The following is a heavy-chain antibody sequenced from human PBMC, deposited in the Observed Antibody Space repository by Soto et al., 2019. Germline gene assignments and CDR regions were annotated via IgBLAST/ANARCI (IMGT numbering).Heavy chain of an antibody. J-gene: IGHJ6*02. Sequence: QVQLVESGGGVVQPGWSLRLSCAASGFTFSSYGMHWVRQAPGKGLEWVAVIWYDGSNKYYADSVKGRFTISRDNSKNTLYLQMNSLRAEDTAVYYCARVITGTTWAYYYGMDVWGQGTTVTVSS. V-gene: IGHV3-33*01. CDR2: IWYDGSNK. D-gene: IGHD1-20*01. CDR1: GFTFSSYG. CDR3: ARVITGTTWAYYYGMDV.